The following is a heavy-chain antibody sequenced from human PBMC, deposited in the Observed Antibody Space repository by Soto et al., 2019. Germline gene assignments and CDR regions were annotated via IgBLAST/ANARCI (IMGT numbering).Heavy chain of an antibody. V-gene: IGHV4-61*01. D-gene: IGHD4-17*01. Sequence: SETLSHTCTVSGGFVSDKTYYWSWIRQPPGKRLEWIGYVYYSGTTNYNPSLRSRVTISRDNAKNSLYLEMNSLRAEDTAVYYCAREYGDHRANFAYSAQGSLVLGSS. CDR3: AREYGDHRANFAY. CDR2: VYYSGTT. CDR1: GGFVSDKTYY. J-gene: IGHJ4*02.